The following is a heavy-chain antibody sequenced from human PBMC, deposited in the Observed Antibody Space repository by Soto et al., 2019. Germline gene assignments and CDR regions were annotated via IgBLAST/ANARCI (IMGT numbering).Heavy chain of an antibody. CDR2: IYYSGST. J-gene: IGHJ4*02. D-gene: IGHD2-21*02. Sequence: PSETLSLTCTVSGGSISSGGYYWSWIRQHPGKGLEWIGYIYYSGSTYYNPSFKSRVTITVDKSKNQFSLKLSSVTAADTAVYYFAILIEYCGGDCYLPFDYWGQGTLVTVSS. CDR1: GGSISSGGYY. CDR3: AILIEYCGGDCYLPFDY. V-gene: IGHV4-31*09.